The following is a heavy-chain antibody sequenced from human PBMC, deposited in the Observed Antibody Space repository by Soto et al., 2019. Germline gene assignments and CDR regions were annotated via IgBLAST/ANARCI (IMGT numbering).Heavy chain of an antibody. V-gene: IGHV3-11*06. CDR2: SSMKITTT. CDR3: ARGGPNQPRLNIAY. CDR1: VFTFSDHY. Sequence: GGSLRLSCAASVFTFSDHYMSWIRQTPGKGLEWVSYSSMKITTTNYADSLNGRFTISRDNAKNALYLQMDSLRAEDTAVYYCARGGPNQPRLNIAYWGQGPLVTVSS. J-gene: IGHJ4*02.